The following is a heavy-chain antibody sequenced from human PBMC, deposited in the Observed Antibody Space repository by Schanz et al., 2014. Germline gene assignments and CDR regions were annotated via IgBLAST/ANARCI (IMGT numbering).Heavy chain of an antibody. Sequence: QVQLVESGGGVVQPGRSLRLSCATSGLNFDYYGMNWVRQAPGKGLEWVANIGYDGSEKYYVDSVKGRFTISRDNSKNTQYLQMNSLRVEDTAVYYCADYDVLTGFDYWGQGTQVTVSS. J-gene: IGHJ4*02. V-gene: IGHV3-33*01. CDR3: ADYDVLTGFDY. CDR1: GLNFDYYG. D-gene: IGHD3-9*01. CDR2: IGYDGSEK.